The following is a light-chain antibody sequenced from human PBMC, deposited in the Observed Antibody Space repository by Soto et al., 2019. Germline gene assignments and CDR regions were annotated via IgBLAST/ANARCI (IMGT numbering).Light chain of an antibody. Sequence: QAVVTQPPSVSGAPGQRVTISCAGGSSSIGAGYDVHWYQQLPGTAPKLLIYGNFNRPSGVPDRFSGSKSGTSASLAITGLQAGDEADYYCQSYDSSLSGSGVFGGGTKVPS. CDR3: QSYDSSLSGSGV. V-gene: IGLV1-40*01. J-gene: IGLJ3*02. CDR2: GNF. CDR1: SSSIGAGYD.